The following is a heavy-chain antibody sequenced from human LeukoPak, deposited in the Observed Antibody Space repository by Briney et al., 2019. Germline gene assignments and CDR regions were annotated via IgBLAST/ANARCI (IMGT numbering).Heavy chain of an antibody. Sequence: GGFLRLSCAASGFTFSSYSMNWVRQAPGKGLEWVSSISSSSSYIYYADSVKGRFTISRDNAKNSLYLQMNSLRAEDTAVYYCASALWFGDDYWGQGTLVTVSS. V-gene: IGHV3-21*01. CDR1: GFTFSSYS. CDR3: ASALWFGDDY. CDR2: ISSSSSYI. D-gene: IGHD3-10*01. J-gene: IGHJ4*02.